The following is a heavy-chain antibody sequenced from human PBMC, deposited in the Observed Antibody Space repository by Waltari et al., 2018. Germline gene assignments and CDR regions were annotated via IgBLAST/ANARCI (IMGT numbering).Heavy chain of an antibody. Sequence: EVQLVESGGGLIQPGGSLRLSCAASGFTVSSHYMSWVRQAPGKGLEWGSVIDSGGSTDYADSVKGRFTISRDDSKNTLYLEVHSLRAEDTAVCYCARDKTGGPHDFWGQGTLVTVSS. CDR3: ARDKTGGPHDF. CDR1: GFTVSSHY. V-gene: IGHV3-53*01. J-gene: IGHJ4*02. D-gene: IGHD1-26*01. CDR2: IDSGGST.